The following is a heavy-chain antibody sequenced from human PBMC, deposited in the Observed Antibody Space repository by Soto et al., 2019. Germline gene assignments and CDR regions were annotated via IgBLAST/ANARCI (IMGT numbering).Heavy chain of an antibody. Sequence: QLQLQESGPGLVKPSETLSLTCTVSGGSISSSSYYWGWIRQPPGKGLEWIGSIYYSGSTYYNPSLTSRVTISVDTSKNQFSLKLSSVTAADTAVYYCARQLHGYGDQNWFDPWGQGTLVTVSS. CDR3: ARQLHGYGDQNWFDP. CDR1: GGSISSSSYY. J-gene: IGHJ5*02. V-gene: IGHV4-39*01. D-gene: IGHD4-17*01. CDR2: IYYSGST.